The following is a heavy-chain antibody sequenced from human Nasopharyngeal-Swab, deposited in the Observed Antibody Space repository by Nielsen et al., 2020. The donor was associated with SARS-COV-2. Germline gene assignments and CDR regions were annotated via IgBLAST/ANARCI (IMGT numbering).Heavy chain of an antibody. Sequence: GESLKLPCAAPCFTLSSNYTSWVRQAPGKGLEWVSIIYSGGSTHYADSVKGRFTIPRDNSKNTVHLQMKSLRAEDTVIYYCARDNDEYGMDVWGQGTTVTVSS. J-gene: IGHJ6*02. CDR2: IYSGGST. CDR1: CFTLSSNY. D-gene: IGHD1-1*01. CDR3: ARDNDEYGMDV. V-gene: IGHV3-53*01.